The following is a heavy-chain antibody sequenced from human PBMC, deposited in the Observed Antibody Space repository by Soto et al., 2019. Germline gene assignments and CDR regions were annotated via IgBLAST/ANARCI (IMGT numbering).Heavy chain of an antibody. J-gene: IGHJ4*02. CDR2: IIPIFGTA. Sequence: QVQLVQSGAEVKKPGSSVKVSCKASGGTFSSYAISWVRQAPGQGLEWMGGIIPIFGTANYAQKFQGRVTITADESTGTAYMELSSLRSEDTAVYYCARVYYCDSSGSLGYFDYWGQGTLVTVSS. D-gene: IGHD3-22*01. CDR3: ARVYYCDSSGSLGYFDY. V-gene: IGHV1-69*12. CDR1: GGTFSSYA.